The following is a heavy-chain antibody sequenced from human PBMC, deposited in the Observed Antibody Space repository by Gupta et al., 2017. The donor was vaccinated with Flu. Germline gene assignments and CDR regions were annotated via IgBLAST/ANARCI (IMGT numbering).Heavy chain of an antibody. CDR2: IKSKTDGGTT. J-gene: IGHJ4*02. CDR3: TTEGTPGSGNILADY. CDR1: GSPFVNAW. Sequence: EVQLVESGEGLVSPGGSLRPSCAAPGSPFVNAWMSWVRQAPGKGLEWVGRIKSKTDGGTTDYAAPVKGRFTISRDDSKNTLYLQMNSLKTEDTAVYYCTTEGTPGSGNILADYWGQGTLVTVSS. V-gene: IGHV3-15*01. D-gene: IGHD3-10*01.